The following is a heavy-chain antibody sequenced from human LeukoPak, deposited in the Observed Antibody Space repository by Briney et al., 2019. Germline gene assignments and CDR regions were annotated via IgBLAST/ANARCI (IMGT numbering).Heavy chain of an antibody. D-gene: IGHD3-3*01. CDR3: ARDPKPQQEWLLPVGAFDI. V-gene: IGHV7-4-1*02. CDR1: GYTFTSYA. Sequence: EASVKVSCKASGYTFTSYAMNWVRQAPGQGLEWMGWINTNTGNPTYAQGFTGRFVFSLDTSVSTAYLQISSLKAEDTAVYYCARDPKPQQEWLLPVGAFDIWGQGTMVTVSS. J-gene: IGHJ3*02. CDR2: INTNTGNP.